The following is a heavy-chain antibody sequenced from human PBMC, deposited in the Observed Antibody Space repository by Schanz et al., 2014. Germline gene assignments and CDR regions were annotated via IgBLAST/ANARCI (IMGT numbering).Heavy chain of an antibody. CDR2: VYHSGGT. D-gene: IGHD5-18*01. V-gene: IGHV4-4*02. CDR3: ARSVGMVRRYFDS. CDR1: GGSISNANW. J-gene: IGHJ4*02. Sequence: QVQLQESGPGLVKPSGTLSLTCAVSGGSISNANWWSWVRQPPGKGLQWIGEVYHSGGTNYNPSLRIRVTITLDVSKNQFPLRLNSVTAADTAVYYCARSVGMVRRYFDSWGQGNLVTVSS.